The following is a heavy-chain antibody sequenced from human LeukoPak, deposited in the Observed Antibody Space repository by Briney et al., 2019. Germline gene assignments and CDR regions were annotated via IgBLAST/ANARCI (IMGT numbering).Heavy chain of an antibody. CDR2: IYYSGST. CDR1: GGSISSSSYY. D-gene: IGHD4-23*01. Sequence: SETLSLTCTVSGGSISSSSYYWGWIRQPPGKGLEWIGSIYYSGSTYYNPSLKSRVTISVDTSKNQFSLKLSSVTAADTAVYYCARHRFYGGNLNWLDPWGQGTPVTVSS. J-gene: IGHJ5*02. CDR3: ARHRFYGGNLNWLDP. V-gene: IGHV4-39*01.